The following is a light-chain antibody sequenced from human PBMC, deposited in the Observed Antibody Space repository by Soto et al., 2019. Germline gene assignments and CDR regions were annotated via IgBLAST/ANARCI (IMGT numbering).Light chain of an antibody. V-gene: IGKV1-5*03. CDR1: QGISNR. J-gene: IGKJ1*01. Sequence: DVQMTQSPSTLSASVGDRVTIPCRASQGISNRLAWYQQKPGKAPKLLIYQASSLKSGVPSRFGGSGSGTEFTLTITSLQPYDFATYYCQQYNSHWTFSQGTKVEIK. CDR2: QAS. CDR3: QQYNSHWT.